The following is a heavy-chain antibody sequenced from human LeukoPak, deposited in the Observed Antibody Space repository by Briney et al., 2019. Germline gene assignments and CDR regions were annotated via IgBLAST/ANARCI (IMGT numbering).Heavy chain of an antibody. CDR2: IYYSGST. CDR3: VRGDPFIAAAGN. Sequence: SETLSLTCTVSGGSISSYYWSWIRQPPGKGLEWIGYIYYSGSTNYNPSLKSRVTISVDTSKNQFSLKLSSVTAADTAVYYCVRGDPFIAAAGNWGQGTLVTVSS. CDR1: GGSISSYY. V-gene: IGHV4-59*01. J-gene: IGHJ4*02. D-gene: IGHD6-13*01.